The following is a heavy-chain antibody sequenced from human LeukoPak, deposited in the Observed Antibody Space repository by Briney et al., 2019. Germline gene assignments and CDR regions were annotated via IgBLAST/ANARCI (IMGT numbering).Heavy chain of an antibody. CDR1: GFTFSSYW. Sequence: GGSLRLSCAASGFTFSSYWMSWVRQAPGKGLEWVANIKQDGSEKYYVDSVKGRFTISRDNAKNSLYLQMNSLRAEDTAVYYCARPLGVFWSGYGHDAFDIWGQGTMVTVSS. J-gene: IGHJ3*02. CDR2: IKQDGSEK. V-gene: IGHV3-7*01. CDR3: ARPLGVFWSGYGHDAFDI. D-gene: IGHD3-3*01.